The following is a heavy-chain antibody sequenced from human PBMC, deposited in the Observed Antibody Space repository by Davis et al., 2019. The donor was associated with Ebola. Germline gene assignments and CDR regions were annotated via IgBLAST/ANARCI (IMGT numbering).Heavy chain of an antibody. CDR2: ISWNSGSI. D-gene: IGHD3-16*01. CDR1: GFTFDDYA. Sequence: PGGSLRLSCAASGFTFDDYAMHWVRQAPGKGLEWVSGISWNSGSIGYADSVKGRFTISRDNAKNSLYLQMNSLRAEDTALYYCAKDIGFGGVIDLDYWGQGTLVTVSS. CDR3: AKDIGFGGVIDLDY. V-gene: IGHV3-9*01. J-gene: IGHJ4*02.